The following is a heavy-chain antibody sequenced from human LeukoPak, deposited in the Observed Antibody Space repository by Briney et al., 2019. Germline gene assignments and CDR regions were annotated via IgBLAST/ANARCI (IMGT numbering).Heavy chain of an antibody. CDR2: VWYDGSQK. Sequence: PGGSLRLSCTASGFTFSRYAMHWVRQAPGKGLEWVAIVWYDGSQKDYADSAKGRFTISRDNSENMLHLEMKSLRADDTAVYYCASTTGTTLDYYAFGINVWGQGTTVIVSS. D-gene: IGHD1-1*01. V-gene: IGHV3-33*01. J-gene: IGHJ6*02. CDR3: ASTTGTTLDYYAFGINV. CDR1: GFTFSRYA.